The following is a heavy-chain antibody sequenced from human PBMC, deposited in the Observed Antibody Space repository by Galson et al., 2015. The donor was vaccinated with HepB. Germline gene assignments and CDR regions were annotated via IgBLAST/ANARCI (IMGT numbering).Heavy chain of an antibody. CDR2: INPSGGST. V-gene: IGHV1-46*01. CDR3: ALWFGEKDAFDI. CDR1: GSTFTSYY. Sequence: SVKVSCKASGSTFTSYYMHWVRQAPGQGLEWMGIINPSGGSTSYAQKFQGRVTMTRDTSTSTVYMELSSLRSEDTAVYYCALWFGEKDAFDIWGQGTMVTVSS. J-gene: IGHJ3*02. D-gene: IGHD3-10*01.